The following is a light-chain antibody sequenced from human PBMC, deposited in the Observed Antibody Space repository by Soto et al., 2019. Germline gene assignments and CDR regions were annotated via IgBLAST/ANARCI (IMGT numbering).Light chain of an antibody. V-gene: IGLV2-23*01. J-gene: IGLJ1*01. Sequence: QSALTQPASVSRSPGQSIAISCTGTSSDVGSYNLVSWYQQHPGKAPKLMIYEDTKRPSGVSDRFSGSKYGNTASLTISGLQAEYEADYYCLSYATTSTYVFGTGTKVTV. CDR1: SSDVGSYNL. CDR2: EDT. CDR3: LSYATTSTYV.